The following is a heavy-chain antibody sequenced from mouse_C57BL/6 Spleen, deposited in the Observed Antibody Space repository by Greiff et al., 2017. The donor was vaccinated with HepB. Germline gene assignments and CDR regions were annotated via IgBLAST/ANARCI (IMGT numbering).Heavy chain of an antibody. CDR3: ARQEEGDYGSSYPAWFAY. Sequence: VQLQQSGAELVKPGASVKLSCKASGYTFTEYTIHWVKQRSGQGLEWIGWFYPGSGSIKYNEKFQDKATLTADKSSSTVYMELSRLTSEDSAVYFCARQEEGDYGSSYPAWFAYWGQGTLVTVSA. V-gene: IGHV1-62-2*01. CDR2: FYPGSGSI. J-gene: IGHJ3*01. D-gene: IGHD1-1*01. CDR1: GYTFTEYT.